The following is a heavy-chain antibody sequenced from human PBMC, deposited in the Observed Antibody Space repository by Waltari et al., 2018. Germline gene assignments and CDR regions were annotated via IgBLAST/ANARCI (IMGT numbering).Heavy chain of an antibody. CDR1: GGSISSYY. Sequence: QVQLQESGPGLVKPSETLSLTCTVSGGSISSYYWSWIRQPPGKGLEWIGYNYYSGSTNNNPSLKSRVTISVDTSKNQFSLKLSSVTAADTAVDYCARGPDDYYDSSGYYYGWFDPWGQGTLVTVSS. CDR2: NYYSGST. V-gene: IGHV4-59*01. CDR3: ARGPDDYYDSSGYYYGWFDP. J-gene: IGHJ5*02. D-gene: IGHD3-22*01.